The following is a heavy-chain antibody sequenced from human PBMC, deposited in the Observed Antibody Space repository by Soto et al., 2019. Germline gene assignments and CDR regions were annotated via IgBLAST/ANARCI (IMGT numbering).Heavy chain of an antibody. V-gene: IGHV1-24*01. CDR1: GYTLTELS. CDR2: FDPEDGET. CDR3: ARSWSAAAGIGADYYFDY. Sequence: GASVKVSCKVSGYTLTELSMHWVRQAPGKGLEWMGGFDPEDGETIYAQKFQGGVTMTADASTSTAYMELSSLRSEDTAVYYCARSWSAAAGIGADYYFDYWGQGTLVTVSS. D-gene: IGHD6-13*01. J-gene: IGHJ4*02.